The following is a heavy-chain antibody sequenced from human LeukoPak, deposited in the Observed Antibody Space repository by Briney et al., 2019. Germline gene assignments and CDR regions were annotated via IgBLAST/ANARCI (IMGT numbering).Heavy chain of an antibody. CDR2: FDPEDGET. V-gene: IGHV1-24*01. D-gene: IGHD1-26*01. J-gene: IGHJ3*02. Sequence: GASVKASCKVSGYTLTELSMHWVRQAPGKGLEWMGGFDPEDGETIYAQKFQGRVTMTEDTSTDTAYMELSSLRSEDTAVYYCATDSGSYGPAFDIWGQGTMVTVSS. CDR1: GYTLTELS. CDR3: ATDSGSYGPAFDI.